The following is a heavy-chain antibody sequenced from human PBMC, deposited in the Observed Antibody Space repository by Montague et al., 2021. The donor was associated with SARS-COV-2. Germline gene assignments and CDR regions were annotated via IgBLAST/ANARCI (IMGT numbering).Heavy chain of an antibody. D-gene: IGHD6-13*01. CDR1: GFTFSSYD. CDR3: ARAGYSSSWPLRLYWYFDL. J-gene: IGHJ2*01. Sequence: SLRLSCAATGFTFSSYDMHWVRQATGKGLEWVSAIGTAGDTYYPGSVKGRFSISRGNAKNSLYLQMNSLRAGDTAVYYCARAGYSSSWPLRLYWYFDLWGRGTLVTVSS. V-gene: IGHV3-13*04. CDR2: IGTAGDT.